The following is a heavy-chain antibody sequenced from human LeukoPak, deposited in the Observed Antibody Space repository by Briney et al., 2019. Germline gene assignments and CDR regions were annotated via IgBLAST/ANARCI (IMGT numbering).Heavy chain of an antibody. CDR1: GGSFSGYY. V-gene: IGHV4-34*01. CDR3: ARVVPKYGDPNYYYYYMDV. Sequence: PSETLSLTCAVYGGSFSGYYWSWIRQPPGKELEWIGEINHSGSSNYNPSLKSRVTISVDTSKNQFSLRLSSVTAADTAVYYCARVVPKYGDPNYYYYYMDVWGKGTTVTVSS. J-gene: IGHJ6*03. D-gene: IGHD4-17*01. CDR2: INHSGSS.